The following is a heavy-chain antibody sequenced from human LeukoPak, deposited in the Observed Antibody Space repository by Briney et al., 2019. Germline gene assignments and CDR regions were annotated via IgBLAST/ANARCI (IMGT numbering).Heavy chain of an antibody. CDR3: ARGLTEIRRLYYYDSSPLRRGYYYMDV. CDR2: INHSGST. D-gene: IGHD3-22*01. Sequence: SETLSLTCTVSGGSISSSSYYWSWIRQPPGKGLEWIGEINHSGSTNYNPSLKSRVTISVDTSKNQFSLKLSSVTAADTAVYYCARGLTEIRRLYYYDSSPLRRGYYYMDVWGKGTTVTVSS. J-gene: IGHJ6*03. V-gene: IGHV4-39*07. CDR1: GGSISSSSYY.